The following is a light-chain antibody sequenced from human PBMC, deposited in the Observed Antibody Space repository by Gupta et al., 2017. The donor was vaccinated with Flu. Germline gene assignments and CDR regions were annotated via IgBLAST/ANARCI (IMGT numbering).Light chain of an antibody. Sequence: SYVLTQPPPVSVAPGQTARLPFGGNNIGSKCVHWYQQKPGQAPVLVVDDDSDRPSGIPERFSGSNSGNTATLTISRVEAGDEADDDCQVWDSSSDRVVFGGGTKLTVL. CDR3: QVWDSSSDRVV. V-gene: IGLV3-21*02. CDR1: NIGSKC. J-gene: IGLJ2*01. CDR2: DDS.